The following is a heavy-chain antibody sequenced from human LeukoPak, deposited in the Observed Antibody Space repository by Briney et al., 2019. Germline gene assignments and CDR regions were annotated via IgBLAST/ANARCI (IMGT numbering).Heavy chain of an antibody. V-gene: IGHV1-46*01. Sequence: GASVKVSCKASGYTFTSYYMHWVRQAPGQGLEWMGIINPSGGSTSYAQKFQGRVTMTRDMSTSTVYKELSSLRSEDTAVYYCARDRAPGYCTNGVCYPTGYFDLWGRGTLVTVSS. CDR2: INPSGGST. D-gene: IGHD2-8*01. CDR3: ARDRAPGYCTNGVCYPTGYFDL. CDR1: GYTFTSYY. J-gene: IGHJ2*01.